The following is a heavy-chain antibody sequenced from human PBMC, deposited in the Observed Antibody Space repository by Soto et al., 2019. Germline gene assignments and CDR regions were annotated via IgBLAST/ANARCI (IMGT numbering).Heavy chain of an antibody. D-gene: IGHD5-18*01. CDR3: ARGIQLWKRSYYGMDV. Sequence: SETLSLTCAVYGGSFSGYYWSWIRQPPGKGLEWIGEINHSGSTNYNPSLKSRVTISVDTSKNQFSLKLSSVTAADTAVYYRARGIQLWKRSYYGMDVWGQGTTVTVSS. CDR2: INHSGST. CDR1: GGSFSGYY. J-gene: IGHJ6*02. V-gene: IGHV4-34*01.